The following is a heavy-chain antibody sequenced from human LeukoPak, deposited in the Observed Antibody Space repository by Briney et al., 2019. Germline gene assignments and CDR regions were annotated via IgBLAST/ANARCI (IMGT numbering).Heavy chain of an antibody. CDR1: GYTFTSYG. J-gene: IGHJ4*02. D-gene: IGHD5-18*01. V-gene: IGHV1-18*01. CDR2: ISAYNGNT. CDR3: ARLLLIQLWSYFDY. Sequence: ASVKVSCKASGYTFTSYGISWVRQAPGQGLEWMGWISAYNGNTNYAQKLQGRVTMTTDTSTSTAYMELRSLRSDDTAVYYCARLLLIQLWSYFDYWGQGTLVTVSS.